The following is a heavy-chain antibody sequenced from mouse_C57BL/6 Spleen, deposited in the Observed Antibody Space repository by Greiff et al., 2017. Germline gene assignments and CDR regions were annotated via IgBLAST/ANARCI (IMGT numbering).Heavy chain of an antibody. J-gene: IGHJ2*01. CDR2: IRNKANGYTT. Sequence: EVKVVESGGGLVQPGGSLSLSCAASGFTFTDYYMSWVRQPPGKALEWLGFIRNKANGYTTEYSASVKGRFTISRDNSQSILYLQMNALRAEDSATYYCARYRPYYYGSSLDYWGQGTTLTVSS. V-gene: IGHV7-3*01. CDR1: GFTFTDYY. D-gene: IGHD1-1*01. CDR3: ARYRPYYYGSSLDY.